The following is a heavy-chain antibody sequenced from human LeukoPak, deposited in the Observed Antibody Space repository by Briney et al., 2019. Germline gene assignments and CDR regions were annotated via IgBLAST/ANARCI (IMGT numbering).Heavy chain of an antibody. CDR1: GGTFSSYA. CDR3: ASIWFGELESGFDP. J-gene: IGHJ5*02. V-gene: IGHV1-69*05. Sequence: GASVKVSCKASGGTFSSYAISWVRQAPGQGLEWMGGIIPIFGTANYAQKFQGRVTMTTDKSTSTAYMELRSLRSDDTAVYYCASIWFGELESGFDPWGQGTLVTVSS. D-gene: IGHD3-10*01. CDR2: IIPIFGTA.